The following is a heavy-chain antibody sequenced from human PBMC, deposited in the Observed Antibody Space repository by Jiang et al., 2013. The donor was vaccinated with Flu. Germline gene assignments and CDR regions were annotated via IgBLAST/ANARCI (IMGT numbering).Heavy chain of an antibody. CDR1: GGSISSYY. D-gene: IGHD5-12*01. Sequence: GLVKPSETLSLTCTVSGGSISSYYWSWIRQPAGKGLEWIGRIYTSGSTNYNPSLKSRVTMSVDTSKNQFSLKLSSVTAADTAVYYCARDRHGGYDRRGYYYYGMDVWGQGTTVTVSS. CDR3: ARDRHGGYDRRGYYYYGMDV. V-gene: IGHV4-4*07. J-gene: IGHJ6*02. CDR2: IYTSGST.